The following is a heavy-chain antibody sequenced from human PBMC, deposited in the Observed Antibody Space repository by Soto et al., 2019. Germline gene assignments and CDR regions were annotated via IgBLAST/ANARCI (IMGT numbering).Heavy chain of an antibody. CDR3: AKDGREGYCSSTSCYGDYFDY. CDR2: ISYDGSNK. J-gene: IGHJ4*02. V-gene: IGHV3-30*18. D-gene: IGHD2-2*01. CDR1: GFTFSSYG. Sequence: GGSLRLSCAASGFTFSSYGMHWVRQAPGKGLEWVAVISYDGSNKYYADSVKGRFTISRDNSKNTLYLQMNSLRAEDTAVYYCAKDGREGYCSSTSCYGDYFDYWGQGTLVTVSS.